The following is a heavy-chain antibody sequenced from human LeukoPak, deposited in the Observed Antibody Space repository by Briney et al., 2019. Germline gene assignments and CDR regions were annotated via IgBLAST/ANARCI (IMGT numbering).Heavy chain of an antibody. V-gene: IGHV4-59*01. CDR3: AAEESVAGTDNDAFDI. CDR1: GGSISSYY. CDR2: IYYSGST. J-gene: IGHJ3*02. Sequence: SETLSLTCTVSGGSISSYYWSWIRQPPGKGLEWIGYIYYSGSTNYNPSLKSRVTISVDTSKNQFSLKLSSVTAADTAMYYCAAEESVAGTDNDAFDIWGQGTMVTVSS. D-gene: IGHD6-19*01.